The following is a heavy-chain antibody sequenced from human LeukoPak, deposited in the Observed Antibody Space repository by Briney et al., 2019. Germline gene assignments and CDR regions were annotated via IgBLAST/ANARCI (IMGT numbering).Heavy chain of an antibody. J-gene: IGHJ4*02. Sequence: GGGLRHSLAASLFTLSSFLITWVRPAPSRGLECVAHIKHEGGEKYYVDSVQGRFNISRENDKKSLYLQMNTLRPEDTAVYYCARDRSSGWPGSFDYWGQGTLVTVSS. CDR1: LFTLSSFL. V-gene: IGHV3-7*01. CDR2: IKHEGGEK. CDR3: ARDRSSGWPGSFDY. D-gene: IGHD6-19*01.